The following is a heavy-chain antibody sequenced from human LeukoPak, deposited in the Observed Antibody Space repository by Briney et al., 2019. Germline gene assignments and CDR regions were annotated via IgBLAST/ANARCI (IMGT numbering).Heavy chain of an antibody. CDR1: GFTFDDYG. D-gene: IGHD2-2*02. CDR2: INWNGGST. J-gene: IGHJ6*03. CDR3: AREGIVPAAIAGYYYYYMDV. Sequence: PWGSLGLSCAASGFTFDDYGMSWVRQAPGKGLEWVSGINWNGGSTGYADSVKGRFTISRDNAKNSLYLQMNSLRAEDTALYYCAREGIVPAAIAGYYYYYMDVWGKGTTVTVSS. V-gene: IGHV3-20*04.